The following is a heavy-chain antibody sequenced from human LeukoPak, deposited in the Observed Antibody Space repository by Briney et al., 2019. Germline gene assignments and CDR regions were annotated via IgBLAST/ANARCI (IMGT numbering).Heavy chain of an antibody. Sequence: ASVKVSCKASGYTFTSYGISWVRQAPGQGLEWMGWISAYNGNTNYAQKLQGRVTMTADTSTSTAYMELRSLRSDDTAVYYCARGGRYCSGGSCYWFDPWGQGTLVTVSS. D-gene: IGHD2-15*01. CDR2: ISAYNGNT. J-gene: IGHJ5*02. CDR1: GYTFTSYG. V-gene: IGHV1-18*01. CDR3: ARGGRYCSGGSCYWFDP.